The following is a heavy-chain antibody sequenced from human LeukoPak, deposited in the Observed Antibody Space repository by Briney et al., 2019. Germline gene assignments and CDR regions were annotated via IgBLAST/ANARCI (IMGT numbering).Heavy chain of an antibody. Sequence: GGSLRLSCAASGFAFSIYDMHWVRQPTGKGLEWVSAIGTTDNTYYIDSVKGRFTISRENAKNSLYLQMNSLKTEDTAVYYCTSSRGSSGYFPWFDPWGQGTLVTVSS. CDR3: TSSRGSSGYFPWFDP. J-gene: IGHJ5*02. V-gene: IGHV3-13*01. CDR2: IGTTDNT. D-gene: IGHD3-22*01. CDR1: GFAFSIYD.